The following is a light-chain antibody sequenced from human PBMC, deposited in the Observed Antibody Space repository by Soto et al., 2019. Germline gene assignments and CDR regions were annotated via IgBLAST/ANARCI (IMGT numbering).Light chain of an antibody. Sequence: EIVLTQSPGTLSLSPGERATLSCRASQSVSSSYLAWYQQKPGQAPRLLIYGASSRATGIPDRFSGSGSGTDFPLTISRLEPEDFAVYYCQQYGSFPYTVGQGTKLEIK. CDR1: QSVSSSY. J-gene: IGKJ2*01. CDR2: GAS. CDR3: QQYGSFPYT. V-gene: IGKV3-20*01.